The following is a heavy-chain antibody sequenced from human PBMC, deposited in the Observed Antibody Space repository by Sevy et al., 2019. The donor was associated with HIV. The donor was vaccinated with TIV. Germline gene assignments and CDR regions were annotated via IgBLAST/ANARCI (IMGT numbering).Heavy chain of an antibody. V-gene: IGHV1-8*01. Sequence: ASVKVSCKASGYTFTSYDINCVRQATGQGLEWMEWMNPNSGNTGYAQKFQGRVTMTRNTSISTAYMELSSLRSEDTAVYYCASLPYYDYVWGSYRYYYYYGMDVWGQGTTVTVSS. D-gene: IGHD3-16*02. J-gene: IGHJ6*02. CDR3: ASLPYYDYVWGSYRYYYYYGMDV. CDR2: MNPNSGNT. CDR1: GYTFTSYD.